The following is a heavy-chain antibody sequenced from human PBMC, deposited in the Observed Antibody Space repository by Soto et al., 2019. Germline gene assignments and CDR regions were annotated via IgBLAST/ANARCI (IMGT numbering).Heavy chain of an antibody. J-gene: IGHJ4*02. Sequence: GGSLRLSCAASGFTFSNYAMSWVRQAPGKGLEWVSTISGSGGSTFYADSVKGRFTISRDNSKNTLYLQMNSLRAEDTAVYYCAKDLFYYGSGSSPFDNWGQGILVTVSS. V-gene: IGHV3-23*01. CDR2: ISGSGGST. CDR3: AKDLFYYGSGSSPFDN. CDR1: GFTFSNYA. D-gene: IGHD3-10*01.